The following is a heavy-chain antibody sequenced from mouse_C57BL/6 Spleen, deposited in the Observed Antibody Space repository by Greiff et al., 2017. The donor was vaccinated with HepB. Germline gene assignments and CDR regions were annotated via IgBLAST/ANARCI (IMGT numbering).Heavy chain of an antibody. Sequence: EVQLQQSGTVLARPGASVKMSCKTSGYTFTSYWMHWVKQRPGQGLEWIGAIYPGNSDTSYNQKFKGKAKLTAVTSASTADMELSSLTNEDSAVYYGTRGYGSSGYARDYWGQGTSVTVSS. J-gene: IGHJ4*01. D-gene: IGHD1-1*01. CDR1: GYTFTSYW. V-gene: IGHV1-5*01. CDR2: IYPGNSDT. CDR3: TRGYGSSGYARDY.